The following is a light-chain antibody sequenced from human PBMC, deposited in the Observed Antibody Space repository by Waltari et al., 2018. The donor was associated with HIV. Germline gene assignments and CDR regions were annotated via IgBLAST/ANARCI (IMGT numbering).Light chain of an antibody. CDR3: SSYTSSNTVI. V-gene: IGLV2-14*01. CDR1: SSDVGGYNY. J-gene: IGLJ2*01. Sequence: QSALTQSASVSGSPGQSLTIPCTGTSSDVGGYNYVPWYQQHPGKAPKLVIYTVSNRPSGVSNRFSGSKSGNTASLTISGLQAEDEAEYYCSSYTSSNTVIFGGGTRVTVL. CDR2: TVS.